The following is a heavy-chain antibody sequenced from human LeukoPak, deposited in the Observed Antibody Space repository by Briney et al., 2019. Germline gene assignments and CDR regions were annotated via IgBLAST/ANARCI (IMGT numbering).Heavy chain of an antibody. CDR3: AREGRVAIFGVVIQYYFDY. CDR1: GYSISSGYY. D-gene: IGHD3-3*01. J-gene: IGHJ4*02. V-gene: IGHV4-38-2*02. Sequence: SETLSLTCTVSGYSISSGYYWGWIRPPPGKGLEWIGSIYHSGSTYYNPSLKSRVTISVDTSKNQFSLKLSSVTAADTAVYYCAREGRVAIFGVVIQYYFDYWGQGTLVTVSA. CDR2: IYHSGST.